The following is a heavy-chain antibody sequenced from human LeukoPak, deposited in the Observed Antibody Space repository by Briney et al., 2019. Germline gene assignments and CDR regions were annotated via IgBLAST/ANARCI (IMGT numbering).Heavy chain of an antibody. CDR3: ARTNEIRYFDWLFPFNY. CDR2: INPNSGGT. Sequence: ASVKVSCKASGYTFTGYYMHWVRLAPGQGLEWMGWINPNSGGTNYAQKFQGRVTMTRDTSISTAYMELSRLRSDDTAVSYCARTNEIRYFDWLFPFNYWGQGTLVTVSS. J-gene: IGHJ4*02. CDR1: GYTFTGYY. V-gene: IGHV1-2*02. D-gene: IGHD3-9*01.